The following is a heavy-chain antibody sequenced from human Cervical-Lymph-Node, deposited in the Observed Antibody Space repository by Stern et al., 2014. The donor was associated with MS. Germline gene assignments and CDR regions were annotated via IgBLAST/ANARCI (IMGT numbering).Heavy chain of an antibody. CDR1: GGTFNSYA. V-gene: IGHV1-69*01. CDR2: IIPIFDTT. Sequence: LVESGAEVKKPGSSVKVSCKASGGTFNSYAISWVRQAPGQGLEWMGGIIPIFDTTNYTQKFQGRVTITADESTTTAYMELSSLRSEDTAVYYCAIYCGGDCYGDYYFDYWGQGTLVTVSS. CDR3: AIYCGGDCYGDYYFDY. J-gene: IGHJ4*02. D-gene: IGHD2-21*02.